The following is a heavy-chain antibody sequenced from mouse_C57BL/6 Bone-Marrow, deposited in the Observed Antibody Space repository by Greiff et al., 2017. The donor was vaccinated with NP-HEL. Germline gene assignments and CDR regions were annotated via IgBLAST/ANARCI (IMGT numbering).Heavy chain of an antibody. D-gene: IGHD1-1*01. CDR2: IDPETGGT. CDR1: GYTFTDYE. V-gene: IGHV1-15*01. J-gene: IGHJ1*03. Sequence: VQLQQSGAELVRPGASVTLSCKASGYTFTDYEMHWVKQTPVHGLEWIGAIDPETGGTASNQKFKGKAILTADKSSSTAYMELRSLTSEDSAVDYCTRSFPCYGSSYWYFDGWGTGTTVTVAS. CDR3: TRSFPCYGSSYWYFDG.